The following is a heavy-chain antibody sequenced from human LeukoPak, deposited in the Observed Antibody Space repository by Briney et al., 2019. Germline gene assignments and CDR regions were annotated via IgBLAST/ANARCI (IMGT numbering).Heavy chain of an antibody. Sequence: GSLRLSCAASGFTFSNYAMSWVRQAPGKGLEWVSAILGSGGSTYYADSVKGRFTVSRDNSKSTLYLQMNSLRAEDTALYYCAKWGDYDVLTGYYVPDYWGQGALVTVSS. CDR3: AKWGDYDVLTGYYVPDY. CDR1: GFTFSNYA. J-gene: IGHJ4*02. V-gene: IGHV3-23*01. D-gene: IGHD3-9*01. CDR2: ILGSGGST.